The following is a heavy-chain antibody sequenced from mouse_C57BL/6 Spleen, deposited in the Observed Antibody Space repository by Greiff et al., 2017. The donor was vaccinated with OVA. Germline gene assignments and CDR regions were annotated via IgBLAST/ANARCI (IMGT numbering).Heavy chain of an antibody. CDR3: TRLLLRFAY. CDR1: GFNIKDAY. D-gene: IGHD1-1*01. J-gene: IGHJ3*01. CDR2: IDPENGDT. V-gene: IGHV14-4*01. Sequence: VQLQQSGAELVRPGASVKLSCTASGFNIKDAYMHWVKQRPEPGLEWIGWIDPENGDTEYASKFQGKATITADTSSNTAYLQLSSLTSEDTAVYYCTRLLLRFAYWGQGTLVTVSA.